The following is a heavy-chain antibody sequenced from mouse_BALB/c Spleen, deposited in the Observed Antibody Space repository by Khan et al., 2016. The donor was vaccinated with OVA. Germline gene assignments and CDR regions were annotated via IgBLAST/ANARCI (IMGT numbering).Heavy chain of an antibody. J-gene: IGHJ4*01. CDR1: GFTFSDYY. CDR3: ARHGYGKGDAMDY. D-gene: IGHD2-10*02. CDR2: ISNGGGNT. V-gene: IGHV5-12*02. Sequence: EVELVESGGGLVQPGGSLKLSCATSGFTFSDYYMYWFRQTPEKRLEWVAYISNGGGNTYYPDTVKGRFTISRDNAKNTLYLQWSRLRSEDTALYYWARHGYGKGDAMDYWGQGTSVTVSS.